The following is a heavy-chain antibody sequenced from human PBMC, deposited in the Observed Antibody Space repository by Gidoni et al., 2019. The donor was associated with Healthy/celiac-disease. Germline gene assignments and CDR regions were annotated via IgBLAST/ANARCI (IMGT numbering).Heavy chain of an antibody. CDR2: INHSGST. J-gene: IGHJ4*02. V-gene: IGHV4-34*01. CDR3: ARFNGGNSR. CDR1: CGSFRGYY. D-gene: IGHD2-21*02. Sequence: QVQLQQWGAGLLKPSETLSLTCAVSCGSFRGYYWSWIRQPPGKGLEWIGEINHSGSTNYNPSLKRRVTIAVYTSQNQFSLKLSSVTAADTAVYYCARFNGGNSRWGQGTLVTVSS.